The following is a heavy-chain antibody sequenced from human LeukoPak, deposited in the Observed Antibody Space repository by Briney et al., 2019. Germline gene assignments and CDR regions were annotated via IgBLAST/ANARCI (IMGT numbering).Heavy chain of an antibody. J-gene: IGHJ3*02. CDR2: IYYSGST. V-gene: IGHV4-39*07. Sequence: SETLSLTCTVSGGSISNSDYSWGWVRQPPGKGLECIGTIYYSGSTYYKSSLKSRVTISVDTSKNQFSLKLSSVTAADTAVYYCARGPMIVVVNDAFDIWGQGTMVTVSS. D-gene: IGHD3-22*01. CDR3: ARGPMIVVVNDAFDI. CDR1: GGSISNSDYS.